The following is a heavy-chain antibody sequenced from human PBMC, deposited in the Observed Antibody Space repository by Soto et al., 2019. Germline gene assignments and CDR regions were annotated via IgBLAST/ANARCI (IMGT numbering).Heavy chain of an antibody. Sequence: SGGSLRLSCAASGFTFSSYAMHWVRQAPGKGLEWVAVISYDGSNKYYADSVKGRFTISRDNSKNTLYLQMNSLRAEDTAVYYCARDPSTAAGTDDAFDIWGQGTMVTVSS. V-gene: IGHV3-30-3*01. CDR3: ARDPSTAAGTDDAFDI. CDR1: GFTFSSYA. J-gene: IGHJ3*02. CDR2: ISYDGSNK. D-gene: IGHD6-13*01.